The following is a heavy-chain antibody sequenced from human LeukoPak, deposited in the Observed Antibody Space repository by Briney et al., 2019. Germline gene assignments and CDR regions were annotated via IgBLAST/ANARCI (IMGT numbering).Heavy chain of an antibody. J-gene: IGHJ4*02. CDR2: INSDGSST. D-gene: IGHD1-26*01. Sequence: GGSLRLSCAASGFTFSSYWMHWVRQAPGKGLMRVSRINSDGSSTSYADSVKGRFTISRDNAKNTLYLQMNSLRAEDTAVYYCARAVLAGATNIDYWGQGTLVTVSS. CDR1: GFTFSSYW. V-gene: IGHV3-74*01. CDR3: ARAVLAGATNIDY.